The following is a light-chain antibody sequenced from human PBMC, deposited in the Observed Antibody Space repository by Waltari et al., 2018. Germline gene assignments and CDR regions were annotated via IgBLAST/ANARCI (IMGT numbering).Light chain of an antibody. CDR1: SSDVGGYNH. V-gene: IGLV2-14*03. J-gene: IGLJ3*02. CDR3: TSYTSSRTRV. CDR2: DVS. Sequence: QSALTQPASVSGSPGQSITIPCTGTSSDVGGYNHVSWYQQYPGKAPKLMIYDVSNRPSGVSNRFSGSKSGNTASLTISGLQAEDEADYYCTSYTSSRTRVFGGGTKLTVL.